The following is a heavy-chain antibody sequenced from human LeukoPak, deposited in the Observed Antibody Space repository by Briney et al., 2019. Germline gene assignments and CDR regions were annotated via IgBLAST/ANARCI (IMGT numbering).Heavy chain of an antibody. CDR1: GFTFSDYY. CDR3: ASRGYDSSGYYPDY. CDR2: ISSSGSTI. V-gene: IGHV3-11*01. J-gene: IGHJ4*02. D-gene: IGHD3-22*01. Sequence: GGSLRLSCAASGFTFSDYYMSWIRQAPGKGLEWVSYISSSGSTIYYADSVKGRSTISRDNAKNSLYLQMNSLRAEDTAVYYCASRGYDSSGYYPDYWGQGTLVTVSS.